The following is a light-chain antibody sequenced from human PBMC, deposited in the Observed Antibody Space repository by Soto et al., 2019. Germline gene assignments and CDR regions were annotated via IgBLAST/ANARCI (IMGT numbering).Light chain of an antibody. CDR2: DAS. J-gene: IGKJ5*01. CDR1: QSVSYY. V-gene: IGKV3-20*01. Sequence: VCTQSPGTLSLSPWERATLSCRASQSVSYYLAWYQQKPGPAPRLLIYDASSRATGVPDRFSGSGSGTDLTITISRLEPEDFAVDYCQQYGTTRITFGQGTRLEIK. CDR3: QQYGTTRIT.